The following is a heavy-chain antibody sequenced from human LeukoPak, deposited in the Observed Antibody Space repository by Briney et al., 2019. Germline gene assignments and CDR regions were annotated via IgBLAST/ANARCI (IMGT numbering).Heavy chain of an antibody. CDR1: GGTFSSYA. V-gene: IGHV1-69*13. CDR2: IIPIFGTA. CDR3: ARGGRPYYYDSSGYYALDY. J-gene: IGHJ4*02. D-gene: IGHD3-22*01. Sequence: ASVKVSCKASGGTFSSYAISRVRQAPGQGLEWMGGIIPIFGTANYAQKFQGRVTITADESTSTAYMELSSLRSEDTAVYYCARGGRPYYYDSSGYYALDYWGQGTLVTVSS.